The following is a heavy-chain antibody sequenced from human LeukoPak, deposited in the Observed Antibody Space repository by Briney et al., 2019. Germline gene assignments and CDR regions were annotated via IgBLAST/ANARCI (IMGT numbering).Heavy chain of an antibody. CDR3: ARSYNSGWQFFDY. CDR2: ISASSDYI. D-gene: IGHD6-19*01. CDR1: GFTFSSYG. Sequence: GGSLRLSCAASGFTFSSYGMHWVRQAPGKGLEWVSSISASSDYIYYADSMQGRFTISRDNAKRSLYLEMNSLRAEDTAVYYCARSYNSGWQFFDYWGQGVLVTVSS. J-gene: IGHJ4*02. V-gene: IGHV3-21*01.